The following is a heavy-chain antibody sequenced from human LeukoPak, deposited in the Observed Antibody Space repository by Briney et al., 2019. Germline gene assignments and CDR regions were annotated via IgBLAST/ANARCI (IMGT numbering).Heavy chain of an antibody. CDR1: GFTFSGYS. Sequence: PGGSLRLSCATSGFTFSGYSMNWVRQAPGKGLEWISYISSSSINIHYGDSVKGRFTISRDNAENSLYLQMNSLRAEDTAVYYCAREVSYSSSWYVGYWGQGTLVTVSS. D-gene: IGHD6-13*01. J-gene: IGHJ4*02. CDR3: AREVSYSSSWYVGY. CDR2: ISSSSINI. V-gene: IGHV3-48*01.